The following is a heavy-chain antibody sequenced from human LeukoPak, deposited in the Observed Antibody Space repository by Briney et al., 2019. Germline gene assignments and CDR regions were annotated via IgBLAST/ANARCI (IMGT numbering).Heavy chain of an antibody. D-gene: IGHD1-26*01. J-gene: IGHJ4*02. V-gene: IGHV3-21*01. CDR1: GFTFNSYS. CDR3: ARESDSGSYRQVDY. CDR2: ISSSSSYI. Sequence: GGSLRLSCAASGFTFNSYSMNWVRQAPGKGLEWVSSISSSSSYIYYADSVKGRFTISRDNAKNSLYLQMNSLRAEDTAVYYCARESDSGSYRQVDYWGQGTLVTVSS.